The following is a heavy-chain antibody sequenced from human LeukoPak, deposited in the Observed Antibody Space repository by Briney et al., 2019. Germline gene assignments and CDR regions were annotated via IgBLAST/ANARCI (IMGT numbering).Heavy chain of an antibody. J-gene: IGHJ4*02. D-gene: IGHD4-23*01. V-gene: IGHV4-31*03. Sequence: PSETLSLTCSLSAASITSEIFYCTWIRQPPGKGLEWIGSIHNSRGTSYNPSLESRLTMSVDTSENQFFLKMSSVTAADTAMYYCGKVGGNSNSWGQGILVTVSS. CDR1: AASITSEIFY. CDR2: IHNSRGT. CDR3: GKVGGNSNS.